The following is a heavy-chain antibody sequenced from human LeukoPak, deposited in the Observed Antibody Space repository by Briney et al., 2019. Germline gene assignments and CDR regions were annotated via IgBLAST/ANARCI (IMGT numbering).Heavy chain of an antibody. CDR2: TRSKANSYTT. D-gene: IGHD4-17*01. CDR3: ARGGGYGDYDY. Sequence: GGSLRLSCAASGFTFSDHYMDWVRQAPGKGLEWVGRTRSKANSYTTEYAASVKGRFTISRDDSKNSLYLQMNSLKTEDTAVYYCARGGGYGDYDYWGQGTLVTVSS. V-gene: IGHV3-72*01. CDR1: GFTFSDHY. J-gene: IGHJ4*02.